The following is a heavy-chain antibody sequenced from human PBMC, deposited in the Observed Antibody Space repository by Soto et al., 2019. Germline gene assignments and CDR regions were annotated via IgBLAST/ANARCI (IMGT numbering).Heavy chain of an antibody. CDR2: TYYRSKWYN. J-gene: IGHJ5*02. CDR3: AKQYVLRFLEWSPTGDWFDP. Sequence: PSQTLSLTCVISGDSVSSNSAAWNWIRQSPSRGLEWLGRTYYRSKWYNDYAVSVKSRITINPDTSKNQFSLQLNSVTPEDTAVYYCAKQYVLRFLEWSPTGDWFDPWGQGTLVTVSS. CDR1: GDSVSSNSAA. V-gene: IGHV6-1*01. D-gene: IGHD3-3*01.